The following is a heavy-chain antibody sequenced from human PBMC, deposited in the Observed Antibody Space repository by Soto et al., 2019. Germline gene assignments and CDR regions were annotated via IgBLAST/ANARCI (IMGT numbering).Heavy chain of an antibody. D-gene: IGHD6-13*01. CDR1: GGSISSSSYY. CDR2: IYYSGST. J-gene: IGHJ3*02. V-gene: IGHV4-39*01. Sequence: QLQLQESGPGLVKPSETLSLTCTVSGGSISSSSYYWGWIRQPPGKGLEWIGSIYYSGSTYYNPSLKSRVTISVDTSKNQFSLKLSSVTAADTAVYYCARYLSRIAAAGLHDAFDIWGQGTMVTVSS. CDR3: ARYLSRIAAAGLHDAFDI.